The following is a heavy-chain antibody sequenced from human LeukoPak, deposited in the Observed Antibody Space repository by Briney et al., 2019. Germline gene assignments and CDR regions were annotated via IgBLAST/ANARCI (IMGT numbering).Heavy chain of an antibody. Sequence: GGSLRLSCAASGFTFSSYAMSWVRQAPGKGLEWVSAISGSGGSTYYADSVKGRFTISRDNSKNTLYLQMNSLRAEDTAVYYCAKVLCCSSTSCYCYYYGIDVWAQRTTVTVSS. V-gene: IGHV3-23*01. CDR2: ISGSGGST. CDR1: GFTFSSYA. D-gene: IGHD2-2*01. J-gene: IGHJ6*02. CDR3: AKVLCCSSTSCYCYYYGIDV.